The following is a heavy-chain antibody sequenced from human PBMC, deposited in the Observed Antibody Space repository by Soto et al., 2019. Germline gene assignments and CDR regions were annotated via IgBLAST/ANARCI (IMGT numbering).Heavy chain of an antibody. CDR2: IYTSGST. CDR3: ARGTPYYDFWSGSYYYYSMDV. V-gene: IGHV4-4*07. D-gene: IGHD3-3*01. Sequence: PPETLSLTCTVSGGSISRYYWSWIRQPAGKGLEWIGRIYTSGSTNYNPSLKSRVTMSVDTSKNQFSLKLSSVTAADTAVYYCARGTPYYDFWSGSYYYYSMDVWGQGTTVTVSS. CDR1: GGSISRYY. J-gene: IGHJ6*02.